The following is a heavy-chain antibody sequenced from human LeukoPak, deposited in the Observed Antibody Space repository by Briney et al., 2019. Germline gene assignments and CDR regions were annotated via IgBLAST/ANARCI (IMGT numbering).Heavy chain of an antibody. CDR1: GFTFSSYA. V-gene: IGHV3-21*01. D-gene: IGHD3-3*01. CDR2: ISSSSSYI. J-gene: IGHJ3*02. Sequence: GGSLRLSCAASGFTFSSYAMSWVCQAPGKGLEWVSSISSSSSYIYYADSVKGRFTISRDNAKNSLYLQMNSLRAEDTAVYYCAVYTIFGVVQDAFDIWGQGTMVTVSS. CDR3: AVYTIFGVVQDAFDI.